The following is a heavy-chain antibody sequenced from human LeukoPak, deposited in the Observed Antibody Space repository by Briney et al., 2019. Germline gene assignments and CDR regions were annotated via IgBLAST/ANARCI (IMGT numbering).Heavy chain of an antibody. CDR2: IWYDGSNK. V-gene: IGHV3-30*19. D-gene: IGHD2-2*01. CDR3: ARGELGYCSSTSCYYMDY. CDR1: GFTFNSYG. J-gene: IGHJ4*02. Sequence: GGFLRLSCAASGFTFNSYGMHWVRQAPGKGLEWVAVIWYDGSNKYYADSVKGRFTISRDNSKNTLYLQMNSLRAEDTAVYYCARGELGYCSSTSCYYMDYWGQGTLVTVSS.